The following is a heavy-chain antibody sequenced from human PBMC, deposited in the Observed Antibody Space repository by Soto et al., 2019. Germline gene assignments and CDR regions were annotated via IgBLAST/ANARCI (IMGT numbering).Heavy chain of an antibody. D-gene: IGHD3-3*01. CDR3: AKLSYYDFWSGYYNGAFDI. CDR1: GFTFSGYA. J-gene: IGHJ3*02. V-gene: IGHV3-23*01. CDR2: ISGSGGST. Sequence: GGSLRLSCAASGFTFSGYAMSWVRQAPGKGLEWVSAISGSGGSTYYADSVKGGFTISRDNSNNTLYLQMNSLMAEETAVYYCAKLSYYDFWSGYYNGAFDIWGQGTMVTVSS.